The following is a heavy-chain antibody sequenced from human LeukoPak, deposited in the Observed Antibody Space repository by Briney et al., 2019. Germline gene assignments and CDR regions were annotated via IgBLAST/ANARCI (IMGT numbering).Heavy chain of an antibody. V-gene: IGHV1-2*02. CDR1: GYTFTGYY. Sequence: APVKVSCKASGYTFTGYYMHWVRQAPGQGLEWMGWINPNSGGTNYAQKFQGRVTMTRDTSISTAYMELSRLRSDDTAVYYCARELYCSSTSCYRVLDYWGQGTLVTVSS. CDR2: INPNSGGT. D-gene: IGHD2-2*01. CDR3: ARELYCSSTSCYRVLDY. J-gene: IGHJ4*02.